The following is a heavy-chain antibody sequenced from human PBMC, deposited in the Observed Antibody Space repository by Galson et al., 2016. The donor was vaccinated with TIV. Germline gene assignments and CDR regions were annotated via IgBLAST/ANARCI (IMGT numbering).Heavy chain of an antibody. D-gene: IGHD3-22*01. CDR2: IIGVFAAV. Sequence: SVKVSCKGSGGPFRSYAISWVRQAPGQGLEWMGGIIGVFAAVTYAQKFQGRVTITADASTSAAYMEVRSLSAEDTAVYYCARGPQYYHDGLDVWGQGTTVTVSS. V-gene: IGHV1-69*13. CDR3: ARGPQYYHDGLDV. J-gene: IGHJ6*02. CDR1: GGPFRSYA.